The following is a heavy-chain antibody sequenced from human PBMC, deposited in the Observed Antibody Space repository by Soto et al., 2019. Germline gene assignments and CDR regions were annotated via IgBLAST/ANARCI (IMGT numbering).Heavy chain of an antibody. D-gene: IGHD3-22*01. Sequence: PSETLSLTCAVSGYSISSGYYGGWRRQPPGKGLEGIGSSYHGGGTYYNPSLNSRVTLSIDMTNNHVSLILNSVTAADTAVYYCARVGPWVPYYYDSSPYNFDNWFDPWGQGTLVTVSS. CDR2: SYHGGGT. CDR1: GYSISSGYY. V-gene: IGHV4-38-2*01. J-gene: IGHJ5*02. CDR3: ARVGPWVPYYYDSSPYNFDNWFDP.